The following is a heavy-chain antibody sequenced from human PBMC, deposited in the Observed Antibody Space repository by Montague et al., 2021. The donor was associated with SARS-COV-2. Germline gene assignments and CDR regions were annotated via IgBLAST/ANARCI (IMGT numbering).Heavy chain of an antibody. CDR1: GGSFNDYY. D-gene: IGHD3-3*01. Sequence: SETLSLTCAVYGGSFNDYYWTWIRQPPGKGLEWIGEINHSGTSNYNPSLKTRVTISTDKSKNQVSPKLTSVTAADTAVYYCARGVRVANRPDRFSYSLDVWGRGTAVIVTS. V-gene: IGHV4-34*01. J-gene: IGHJ6*02. CDR3: ARGVRVANRPDRFSYSLDV. CDR2: INHSGTS.